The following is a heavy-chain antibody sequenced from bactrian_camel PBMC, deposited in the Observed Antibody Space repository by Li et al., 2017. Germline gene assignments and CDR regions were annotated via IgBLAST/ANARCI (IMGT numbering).Heavy chain of an antibody. CDR1: GYMSSRYSRYC. Sequence: VQLVESGGGSVQAGGSLRLSCVASGYMSSRYSRYCMAWFRQDPGKGLEWVSSIHSDGSNTHYADSVKGRFTSSRDDGKSTVYLQMNSLRPEDTAVYYC. CDR2: IHSDGSNT. V-gene: IGHV3S6*01.